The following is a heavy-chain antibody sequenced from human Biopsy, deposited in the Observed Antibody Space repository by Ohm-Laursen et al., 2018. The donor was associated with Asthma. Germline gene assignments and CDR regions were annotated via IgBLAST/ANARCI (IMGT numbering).Heavy chain of an antibody. CDR1: GYTFIHYA. CDR3: ARDALHDNSAYIGDAFDF. V-gene: IGHV1-69*01. D-gene: IGHD3-22*01. CDR2: IIPIFGTA. Sequence: SSVKVSCKASGYTFIHYAIHWVRQAPGQRLEWMGWIIPIFGTANYAQKFQGRVTITADESTSTAYMELSSLRPDDTAVYYCARDALHDNSAYIGDAFDFWGQGTMVTVPS. J-gene: IGHJ3*01.